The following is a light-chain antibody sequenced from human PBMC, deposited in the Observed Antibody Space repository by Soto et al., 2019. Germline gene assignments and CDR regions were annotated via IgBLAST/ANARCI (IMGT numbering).Light chain of an antibody. V-gene: IGLV2-14*01. CDR3: SSYTTSTTQV. Sequence: QSALTQPASVSGSPGQSITISCAGTSSDVGAYNYVSWYQQHPGKAPKLVIYEVGDRPSGVSNRFSGSKSGNTASLTISGLQAEEEADYYSSSYTTSTTQVFGGGTKLPVL. J-gene: IGLJ3*02. CDR1: SSDVGAYNY. CDR2: EVG.